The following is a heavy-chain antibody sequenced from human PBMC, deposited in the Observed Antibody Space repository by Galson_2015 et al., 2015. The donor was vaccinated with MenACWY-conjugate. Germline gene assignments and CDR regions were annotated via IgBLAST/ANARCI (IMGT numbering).Heavy chain of an antibody. CDR3: ARDPKTKMIVALPDV. J-gene: IGHJ6*04. D-gene: IGHD3-22*01. Sequence: YSQNFQGRVTITRDTSATTAYMELSSLTSEDTAVYYCARDPKTKMIVALPDVWGKGTTVTVSS. V-gene: IGHV1-3*01.